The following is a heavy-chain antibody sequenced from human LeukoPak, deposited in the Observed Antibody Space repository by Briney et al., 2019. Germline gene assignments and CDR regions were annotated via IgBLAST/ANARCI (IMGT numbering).Heavy chain of an antibody. CDR3: ATYRAYYDFWSGLGYFDY. D-gene: IGHD3-3*01. J-gene: IGHJ4*02. Sequence: ASVKVSCKASGYTFTGYYMHWVRQAPGQGLEWMGWINPNSGGTNYAQKFQGRVTMTRDTSISTAYMELSRLRSDDTAVYYCATYRAYYDFWSGLGYFDYWGQGTPVTVSS. V-gene: IGHV1-2*02. CDR2: INPNSGGT. CDR1: GYTFTGYY.